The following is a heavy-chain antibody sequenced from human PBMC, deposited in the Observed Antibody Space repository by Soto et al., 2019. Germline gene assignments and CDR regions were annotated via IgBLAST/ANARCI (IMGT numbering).Heavy chain of an antibody. CDR1: GFMFRTYA. D-gene: IGHD3-16*01. V-gene: IGHV3-23*01. CDR3: AKDPTLITAWYFDI. Sequence: DVQLLESGGGLVQPGGSLRLSCAASGFMFRTYAMTWVRQASGKGLEWVSSISGNGDCTYYADSVKGRFTVSRDNSKSTLYLQMSRVTVEDTAIYYCAKDPTLITAWYFDIWGRGTLVSVSS. J-gene: IGHJ2*01. CDR2: ISGNGDCT.